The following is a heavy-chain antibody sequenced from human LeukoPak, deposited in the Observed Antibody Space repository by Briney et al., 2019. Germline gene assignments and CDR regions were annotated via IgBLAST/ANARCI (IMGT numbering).Heavy chain of an antibody. CDR2: IYYSGST. Sequence: SETLSLTCTVSGGSISSSSYYWGWIRQPPGKGLEWIGSIYYSGSTYYNPSLKSRVTISVDTSKNQFSLKLSSVTAADTAVYYCARGPFGALDYWGQGTLVTVSS. D-gene: IGHD3-10*01. CDR1: GGSISSSSYY. V-gene: IGHV4-39*07. J-gene: IGHJ4*02. CDR3: ARGPFGALDY.